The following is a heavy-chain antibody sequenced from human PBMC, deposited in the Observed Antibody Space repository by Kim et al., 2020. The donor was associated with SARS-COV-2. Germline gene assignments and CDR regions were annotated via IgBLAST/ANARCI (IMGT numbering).Heavy chain of an antibody. V-gene: IGHV3-30*18. CDR1: GFTFSSYG. D-gene: IGHD3-3*01. J-gene: IGHJ3*02. Sequence: GGSLRLSCAASGFTFSSYGMHWVRQAPGKGLEWVAVISYDGSNKYYADSVKGRFTISRDNSKNTLYLQMNSLRAEDTAVYYCAKGNYDSRRVAFDNWGQG. CDR3: AKGNYDSRRVAFDN. CDR2: ISYDGSNK.